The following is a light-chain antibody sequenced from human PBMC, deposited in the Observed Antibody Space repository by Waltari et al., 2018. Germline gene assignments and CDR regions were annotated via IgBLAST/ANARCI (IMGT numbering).Light chain of an antibody. CDR2: GNN. CDR1: PSNNRPVHD. J-gene: IGLJ2*01. CDR3: QSFDNMLSGGVV. V-gene: IGLV1-40*01. Sequence: QSVLPQPPSASGTPGQRVTISSSRSPSNNRPVHDCPRYQHLPGTAPKLLIYGNNNRPSGVPDRFSGSKSGTSASLAITGLQADDEADYFCQSFDNMLSGGVVFGGGTKLAVL.